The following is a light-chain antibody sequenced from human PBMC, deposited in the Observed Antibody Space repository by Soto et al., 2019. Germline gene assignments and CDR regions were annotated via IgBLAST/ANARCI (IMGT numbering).Light chain of an antibody. V-gene: IGLV1-44*01. Sequence: QSVLTQPPSASGTPGQRVTISCSGSSSNIGSDTVKWYQQLPGTAPTLLIYSNNQRPSGVPDRFSGSESGTSASLAISGLQSEDEADYYCAAWDDSLNGDVFGTGTKLTVL. CDR3: AAWDDSLNGDV. J-gene: IGLJ1*01. CDR2: SNN. CDR1: SSNIGSDT.